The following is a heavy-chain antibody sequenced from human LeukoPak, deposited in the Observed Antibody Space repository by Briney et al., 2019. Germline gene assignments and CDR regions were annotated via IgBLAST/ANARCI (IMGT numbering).Heavy chain of an antibody. J-gene: IGHJ4*02. CDR3: ARYNTGSVDY. D-gene: IGHD1-14*01. CDR1: GFTFSSSG. V-gene: IGHV3-23*01. CDR2: ISASGGST. Sequence: QLGGSLRLSCVASGFTFSSSGMSWVRQAPGEGLEWVSSISASGGSTYYADSVKGRFTISRDNSKNTLYLQMDSLRAEDTAVYYCARYNTGSVDYWGQGTLVTVSS.